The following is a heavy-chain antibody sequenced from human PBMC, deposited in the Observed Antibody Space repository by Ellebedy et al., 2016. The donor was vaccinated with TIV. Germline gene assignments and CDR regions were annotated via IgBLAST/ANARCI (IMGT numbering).Heavy chain of an antibody. V-gene: IGHV3-48*04. Sequence: GGSLRLXCAASGFTFSSYSMNWVCQAPGKGLEWVSYISSSSSTIYYADSVKGRFTISRDNAKNSLYLQMNSLRAEDTAVYYCARALPYGSGSYCLDYWGQGTLVTVSS. CDR1: GFTFSSYS. CDR2: ISSSSSTI. D-gene: IGHD3-10*01. J-gene: IGHJ4*02. CDR3: ARALPYGSGSYCLDY.